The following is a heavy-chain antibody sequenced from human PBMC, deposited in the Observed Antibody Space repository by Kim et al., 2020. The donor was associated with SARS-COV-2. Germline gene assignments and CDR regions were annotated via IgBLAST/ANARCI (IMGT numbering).Heavy chain of an antibody. Sequence: PSLKSRVTISVDTSKNQFSLKLSSVTAADTAVYYCAGGVLCSGGSCYSDYWGRGTLVTVSS. J-gene: IGHJ4*02. D-gene: IGHD2-15*01. V-gene: IGHV4-59*09. CDR3: AGGVLCSGGSCYSDY.